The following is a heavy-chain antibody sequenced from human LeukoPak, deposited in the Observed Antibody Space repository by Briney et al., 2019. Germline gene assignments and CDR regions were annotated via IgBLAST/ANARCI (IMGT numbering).Heavy chain of an antibody. Sequence: NPSETLSLTCTVSGGSISSSSYYWGWIRQPPGKGLGWIGSIYYSGSTYYNPSLKSRVTISVDTSKNQFSLKLSSVTAADTAVYYCARQGSSSADYWGQGTLVTVSS. CDR1: GGSISSSSYY. D-gene: IGHD6-6*01. J-gene: IGHJ4*02. CDR2: IYYSGST. CDR3: ARQGSSSADY. V-gene: IGHV4-39*01.